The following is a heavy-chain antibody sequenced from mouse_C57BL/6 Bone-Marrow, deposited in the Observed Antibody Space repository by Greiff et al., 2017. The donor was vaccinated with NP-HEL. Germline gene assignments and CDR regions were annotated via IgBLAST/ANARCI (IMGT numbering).Heavy chain of an antibody. CDR3: ARVVAEDWYFDV. CDR1: GFSLTSYG. CDR2: IWSGGST. Sequence: VQGVESGPGLVQPSQSLSIPCTVSGFSLTSYGVHWVRQSPGKGLEWLGVIWSGGSTDYNAAFISRLSISKDTSKSQVFFKMNSLQADDTAIYYCARVVAEDWYFDVWGTGTTVTVSS. V-gene: IGHV2-2*01. D-gene: IGHD1-1*01. J-gene: IGHJ1*03.